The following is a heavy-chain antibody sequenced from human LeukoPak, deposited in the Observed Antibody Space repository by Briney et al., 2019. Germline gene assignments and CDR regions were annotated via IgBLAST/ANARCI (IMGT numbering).Heavy chain of an antibody. CDR2: ISYSGST. J-gene: IGHJ4*02. CDR3: ASDDTEHTFDY. Sequence: SETLSLTCTVSGGSISSSRYYWGWIRQPPGKGLEWIGSISYSGSTYYNPSLKSRVTISVDTSKNQFSLKLSSVTAADTAVYYCASDDTEHTFDYWGQGTLVTVSS. V-gene: IGHV4-39*01. D-gene: IGHD5-18*01. CDR1: GGSISSSRYY.